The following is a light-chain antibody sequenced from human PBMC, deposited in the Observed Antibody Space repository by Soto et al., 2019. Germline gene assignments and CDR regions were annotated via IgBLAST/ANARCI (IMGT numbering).Light chain of an antibody. Sequence: QLVLTQPPSVSAAPGQKVTISCSGSSSNIGNNYVSWYQQLPGTAPKLLIYDNNKRPSGIPDRFSGSKSGTSATLGITGLQTGDEADYYCGTWDSSLSALVFGGGTKLTVL. J-gene: IGLJ2*01. CDR3: GTWDSSLSALV. CDR1: SSNIGNNY. CDR2: DNN. V-gene: IGLV1-51*01.